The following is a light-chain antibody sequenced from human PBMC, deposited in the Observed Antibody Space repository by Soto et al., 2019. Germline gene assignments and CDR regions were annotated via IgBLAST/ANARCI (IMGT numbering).Light chain of an antibody. CDR1: EDVDIY. Sequence: EVVLTQSPATLSLSPGGRATLSCRASEDVDIYLAWYQQRPGQAPRLLIYDTSKRATGIPARFTGTGSGTDFTLTISSLEPEDFAVYYCQQRFSWPPWTFGQGTKVEIE. CDR2: DTS. CDR3: QQRFSWPPWT. V-gene: IGKV3-11*01. J-gene: IGKJ1*01.